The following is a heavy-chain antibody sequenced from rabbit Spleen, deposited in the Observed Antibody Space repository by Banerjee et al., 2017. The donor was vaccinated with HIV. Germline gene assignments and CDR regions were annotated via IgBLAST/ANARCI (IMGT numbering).Heavy chain of an antibody. V-gene: IGHV1S40*01. CDR1: GFTISSSYW. CDR2: IYTSSGTT. CDR3: ARGNNGGEDGYRL. J-gene: IGHJ4*01. Sequence: QSLEESGGDLVKPGASLTLTCTASGFTISSSYWICWVRQAPGKGLELIACIYTSSGTTDYASWATGRFTISKTSSTTVTLQMTSLTAADTATYFCARGNNGGEDGYRLWGQGTLVTVS. D-gene: IGHD6-1*01.